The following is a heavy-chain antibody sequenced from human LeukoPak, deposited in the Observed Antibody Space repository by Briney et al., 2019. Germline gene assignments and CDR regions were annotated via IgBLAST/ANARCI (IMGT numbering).Heavy chain of an antibody. Sequence: SETLSLTCTVSGGSISSSSYYWGWIRQPPGKGLEWIGSIYYSGSTYYNPSLKSRVTISVDTSKNQLSLRLSSVTAADTAVYHCARVSGSYYSDFDYWGQGTLVTVSS. J-gene: IGHJ4*02. CDR2: IYYSGST. CDR3: ARVSGSYYSDFDY. V-gene: IGHV4-39*01. CDR1: GGSISSSSYY. D-gene: IGHD3-10*01.